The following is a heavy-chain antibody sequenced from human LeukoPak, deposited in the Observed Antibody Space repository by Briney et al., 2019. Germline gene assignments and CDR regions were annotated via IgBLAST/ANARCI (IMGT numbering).Heavy chain of an antibody. CDR3: ARGSRSYYGSGSLSSTQYYFDY. CDR1: GGTFSSYA. D-gene: IGHD3-10*01. J-gene: IGHJ4*02. CDR2: IIPIFGTA. Sequence: SVKVSCKASGGTFSSYAISWVRQAPGQGLEWMGGIIPIFGTANCAQKFQGRVTITADESTSTAYMELSSLRSEDTAVYYCARGSRSYYGSGSLSSTQYYFDYWGQGTLVTVSS. V-gene: IGHV1-69*13.